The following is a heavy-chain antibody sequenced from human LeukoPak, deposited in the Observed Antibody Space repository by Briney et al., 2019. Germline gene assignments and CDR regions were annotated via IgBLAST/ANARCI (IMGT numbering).Heavy chain of an antibody. CDR3: ARHILSPMTPFDY. CDR1: GGSISSYY. Sequence: SETLSLTCTVSGGSISSYYWSWIRQPPGKGLEWIGYIYYSGSTNYNPSLKSRVTISVDTSKNQFSLKLSSVTAADTAVYYCARHILSPMTPFDYWGQGTLVTVSS. V-gene: IGHV4-59*08. J-gene: IGHJ4*02. CDR2: IYYSGST.